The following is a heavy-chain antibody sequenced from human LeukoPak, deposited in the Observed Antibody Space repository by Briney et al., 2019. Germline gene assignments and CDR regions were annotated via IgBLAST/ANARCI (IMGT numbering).Heavy chain of an antibody. D-gene: IGHD3-10*01. V-gene: IGHV4-30-4*01. Sequence: SETLSLTCTVSGGSISSGDYYWSWIRQPPGKGLEWIGYIYYSGSTYYNPSLKSRVTISVDTSKNQFSLKLSSVTAADTAVYYCATSPAVRGEIDYWGQGTLVTVSS. CDR2: IYYSGST. CDR3: ATSPAVRGEIDY. J-gene: IGHJ4*02. CDR1: GGSISSGDYY.